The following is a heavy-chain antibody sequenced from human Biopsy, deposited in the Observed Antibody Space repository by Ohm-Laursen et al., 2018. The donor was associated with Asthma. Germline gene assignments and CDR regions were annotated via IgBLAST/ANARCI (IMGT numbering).Heavy chain of an antibody. V-gene: IGHV3-53*01. CDR2: IYSGGST. Sequence: SLRLSCTAPGFTVSSNYMSWVRQAPGKGLEWVSVIYSGGSTYYADSVKGRFTISRDNSKNTLYLQMDSLRAEDTAVYYCARGDSSGWSHYYFDYWGQGTLVTVSS. J-gene: IGHJ4*02. CDR1: GFTVSSNY. CDR3: ARGDSSGWSHYYFDY. D-gene: IGHD6-19*01.